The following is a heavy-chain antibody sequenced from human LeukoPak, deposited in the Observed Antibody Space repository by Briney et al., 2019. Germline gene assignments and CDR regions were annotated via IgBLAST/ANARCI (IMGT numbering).Heavy chain of an antibody. J-gene: IGHJ4*02. Sequence: SVKLSCTASGGTFSSYAISWVRQAPGQGLEWVGRIIPILGIENYAQKFKGRGTITADKATSTAYMELSSLRSEDTAVYYCARGRLGEGYFDYWGQGTLVTVSS. V-gene: IGHV1-69*04. CDR1: GGTFSSYA. D-gene: IGHD3-16*01. CDR2: IIPILGIE. CDR3: ARGRLGEGYFDY.